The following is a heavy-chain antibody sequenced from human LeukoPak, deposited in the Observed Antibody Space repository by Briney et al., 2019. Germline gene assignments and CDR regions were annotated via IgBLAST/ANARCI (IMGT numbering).Heavy chain of an antibody. D-gene: IGHD2-2*01. CDR3: ARWGYQLLRTFTFEPSDYYYCYYMDV. Sequence: GASVKVSCKASGGTFSGYAISWGRQAPGQGVEGMGGIIPIFGTANYAQKFQGRVTITADESTSTAYMELSSLRSEDTAVYYCARWGYQLLRTFTFEPSDYYYCYYMDVWGKGTTVTVSS. V-gene: IGHV1-69*13. CDR2: IIPIFGTA. J-gene: IGHJ6*03. CDR1: GGTFSGYA.